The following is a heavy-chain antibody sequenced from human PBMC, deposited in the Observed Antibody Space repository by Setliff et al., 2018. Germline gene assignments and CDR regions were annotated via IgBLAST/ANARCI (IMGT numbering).Heavy chain of an antibody. V-gene: IGHV1-2*02. J-gene: IGHJ1*01. CDR3: ARLVRYCTTTTCQTLSGGEH. CDR1: GYIFAGYY. D-gene: IGHD2-8*01. CDR2: VNPIGGGA. Sequence: ASVKVSCKASGYIFAGYYMHWLRQTPGQGLEWMGYVNPIGGGATYAQKFQGRVTLTRDTSITTTYMELNSLRSDDTAVYYCARLVRYCTTTTCQTLSGGEHWGPGTLVTVSS.